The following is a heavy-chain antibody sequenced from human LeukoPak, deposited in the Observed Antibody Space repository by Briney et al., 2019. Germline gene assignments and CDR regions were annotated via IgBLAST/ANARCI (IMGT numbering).Heavy chain of an antibody. J-gene: IGHJ5*02. D-gene: IGHD3-22*01. V-gene: IGHV4-39*02. CDR2: VHYRGSA. CDR3: ARSSSSSIDSWFDP. CDR1: GDSIVSGSYY. Sequence: SETLSLTCSVSGDSIVSGSYYWGRIRQPPGKGLEWIGSVHYRGSAYYNPSLLKNRVTISVDTSKNHFSLTLSSVTAADTAVFYCARSSSSSIDSWFDPWGQGILVTVSS.